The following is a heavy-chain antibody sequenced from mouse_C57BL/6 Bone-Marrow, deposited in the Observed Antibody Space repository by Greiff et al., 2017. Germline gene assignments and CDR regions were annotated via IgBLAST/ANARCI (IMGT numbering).Heavy chain of an antibody. CDR3: ARGPYYYGSTWFAY. V-gene: IGHV5-16*01. Sequence: EVQLVESEGGLVQPGSSMKLSCTASGFTFSDYYMAWVRQVPEKGLEWVANINYDGSSTYYLDSLKSRFIISRDNAKNILYLQMSSLKSEDTATYYCARGPYYYGSTWFAYWGQGTLVTVSA. CDR1: GFTFSDYY. D-gene: IGHD1-1*01. CDR2: INYDGSST. J-gene: IGHJ3*01.